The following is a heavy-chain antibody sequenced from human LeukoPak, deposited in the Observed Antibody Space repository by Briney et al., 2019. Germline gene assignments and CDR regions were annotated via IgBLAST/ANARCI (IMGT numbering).Heavy chain of an antibody. CDR2: IIPIFGTA. D-gene: IGHD2-2*03. CDR1: GGTFSIYA. Sequence: ASVTVSCTASGGTFSIYAISWVRQAPGQGLEWMGGIIPIFGTANYAQKFQGRVTITADESTSTAYMELSSLRSEDTAVYYCASGYCSSTSCYVYYYYGMDVWGQGTTVTVSS. CDR3: ASGYCSSTSCYVYYYYGMDV. J-gene: IGHJ6*02. V-gene: IGHV1-69*13.